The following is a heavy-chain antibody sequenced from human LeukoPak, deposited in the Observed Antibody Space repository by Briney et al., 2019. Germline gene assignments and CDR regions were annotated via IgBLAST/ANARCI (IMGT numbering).Heavy chain of an antibody. CDR2: ISYDGTNK. CDR3: AKDRGTAVAGTNWFDP. J-gene: IGHJ5*02. Sequence: GGSLILSCAASGFTFSNYGMHWVRQAPGKGLEWVALISYDGTNKFYADSVKGRFTISRDNSKNTLSLQMNSLRAEDTAVYYCAKDRGTAVAGTNWFDPWGQGTLVTVSS. D-gene: IGHD6-19*01. CDR1: GFTFSNYG. V-gene: IGHV3-30*18.